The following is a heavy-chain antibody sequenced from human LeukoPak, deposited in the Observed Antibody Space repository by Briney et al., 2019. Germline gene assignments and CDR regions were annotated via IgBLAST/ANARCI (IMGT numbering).Heavy chain of an antibody. CDR1: GYTFTSYD. V-gene: IGHV1-8*01. CDR2: MNPNRGNT. CDR3: ARGPLTTAGYGMDV. J-gene: IGHJ6*04. D-gene: IGHD4/OR15-4a*01. Sequence: ASVKVSCKASGYTFTSYDINWVRQATGQGLEWMGWMNPNRGNTGYAQKFQGRVTMTRNTSISTAYMELSSLRSEDTAVYYCARGPLTTAGYGMDVWGKGTTVTVSS.